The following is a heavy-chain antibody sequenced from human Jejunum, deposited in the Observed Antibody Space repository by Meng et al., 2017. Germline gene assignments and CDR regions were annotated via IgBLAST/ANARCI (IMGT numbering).Heavy chain of an antibody. J-gene: IGHJ6*02. D-gene: IGHD6-6*01. CDR2: IYNSGST. Sequence: SETLSLTCTVSGASIRNDYWNWIRQTPEKGLEWIGYIYNSGSTIYNPSLNGRVTISVDTSKNQFSLKVNSVTAADTAVYYCARVALAAPPNYSVMDVWGQGTTVTVSS. V-gene: IGHV4-59*01. CDR3: ARVALAAPPNYSVMDV. CDR1: GASIRNDY.